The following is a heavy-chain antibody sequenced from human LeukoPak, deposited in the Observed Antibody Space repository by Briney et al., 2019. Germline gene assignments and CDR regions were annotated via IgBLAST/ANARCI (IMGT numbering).Heavy chain of an antibody. Sequence: ASVKVSCKASGYTFTGYHMHWVRQAPGQGLEWMGWINPNSGGTNYAQKFQGRVTMTRDTSISTAYMELSRLRSDDTAVYYCARDMGAGCYYNGHAFDIWGQGTMVTVSS. D-gene: IGHD3-10*01. V-gene: IGHV1-2*02. CDR2: INPNSGGT. CDR3: ARDMGAGCYYNGHAFDI. J-gene: IGHJ3*02. CDR1: GYTFTGYH.